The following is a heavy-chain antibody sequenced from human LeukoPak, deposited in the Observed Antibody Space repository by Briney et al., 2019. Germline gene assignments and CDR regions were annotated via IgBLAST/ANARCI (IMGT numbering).Heavy chain of an antibody. CDR2: INPSGGST. Sequence: ASVKVSCKASGYTFTSFYMQWVRQAPGQGLEWMGIINPSGGSTNYAQKFQGRVSMTRDTSISTAYMELSRLRSDDTAVYYCARGPGHDYWGQGTLVTVSS. V-gene: IGHV1-46*01. CDR1: GYTFTSFY. CDR3: ARGPGHDY. J-gene: IGHJ4*02.